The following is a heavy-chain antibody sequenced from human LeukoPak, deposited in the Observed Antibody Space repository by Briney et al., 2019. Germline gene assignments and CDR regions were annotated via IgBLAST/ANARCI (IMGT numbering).Heavy chain of an antibody. CDR1: GFTFSSHS. CDR3: ARGANYYED. V-gene: IGHV3-48*01. D-gene: IGHD3-16*01. CDR2: ISSSSSTI. J-gene: IGHJ4*02. Sequence: GGSLRLSCAASGFTFSSHSMNWVRQAPGKGLEWVSYISSSSSTIYYADSVKGRFTISRDNAKNSLYLQMNSLRAEDTAVYYCARGANYYEDWGQGTLVTVSS.